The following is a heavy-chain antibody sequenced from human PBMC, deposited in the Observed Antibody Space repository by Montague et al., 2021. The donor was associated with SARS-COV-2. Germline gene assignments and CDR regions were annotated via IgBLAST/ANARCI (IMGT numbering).Heavy chain of an antibody. V-gene: IGHV4-34*01. Sequence: SETLSLTCAVYGGSFSGYYWSWIRQPPGKGLEWIGEINHSGSTNYNPSLKSRVTISVDTSKNQFSLKLSSVTAADTAVYYCARGPEVLFGESNLMDVWGQGTTVTVSS. CDR1: GGSFSGYY. J-gene: IGHJ6*02. D-gene: IGHD3-10*01. CDR3: ARGPEVLFGESNLMDV. CDR2: INHSGST.